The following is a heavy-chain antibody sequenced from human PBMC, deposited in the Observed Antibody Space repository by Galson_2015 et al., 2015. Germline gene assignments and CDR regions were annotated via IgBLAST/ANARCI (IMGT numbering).Heavy chain of an antibody. CDR3: ARAAVGATYFDS. V-gene: IGHV3-21*01. D-gene: IGHD1-26*01. CDR2: ISGSTSYI. Sequence: SLRLSCAASGFTFTSYSMNWVRQAPGKGLEWVSSISGSTSYIYYADSVKGRFTISRDNAKNSLYLQMNSLRAEDTALYYCARAAVGATYFDSWVQGPLVTVSS. J-gene: IGHJ4*02. CDR1: GFTFTSYS.